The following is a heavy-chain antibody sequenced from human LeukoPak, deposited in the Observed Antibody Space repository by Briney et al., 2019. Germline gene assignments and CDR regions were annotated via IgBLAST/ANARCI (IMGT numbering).Heavy chain of an antibody. CDR3: ARSTGYSYGLNDY. V-gene: IGHV4-39*07. CDR2: IYYSGST. J-gene: IGHJ4*02. Sequence: SETLSLTCTVSGGSISSYYWGWIRQPPGKGLEWIGTIYYSGSTYYNPSLKSRVTISVDTSKNQFSLKLSSVTAADTAVYYCARSTGYSYGLNDYWGQGTLVTVSS. CDR1: GGSISSYY. D-gene: IGHD5-18*01.